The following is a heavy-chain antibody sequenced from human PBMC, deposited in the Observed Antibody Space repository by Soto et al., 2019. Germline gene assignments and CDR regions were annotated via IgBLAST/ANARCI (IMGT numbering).Heavy chain of an antibody. CDR2: ISSSSAYI. D-gene: IGHD2-15*01. CDR1: GFTFSSFS. V-gene: IGHV3-21*01. J-gene: IGHJ4*02. CDR3: ARDIVATAYADY. Sequence: GGSLRLSCAASGFTFSSFSMIWVRQAPGKGLEWVSSISSSSAYIYYTDSVRGRFTISRDNAKNSLYLQMNSLRAEDTAVYYCARDIVATAYADYWGRGTLVTVSS.